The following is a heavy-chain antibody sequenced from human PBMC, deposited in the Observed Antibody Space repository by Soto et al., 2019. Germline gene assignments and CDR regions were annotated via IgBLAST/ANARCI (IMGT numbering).Heavy chain of an antibody. CDR2: INSDGIST. Sequence: EVQLVESGGGLVQPGGSLRLSCAASGFTIGSYWMHWVRQAPGKGLVWVSRINSDGISTNYADSVKGRFTISRDNAKNTLYLQMNSLRADDTAVYYGARDLLGYYMDVWGKGTTVTVSS. CDR3: ARDLLGYYMDV. V-gene: IGHV3-74*01. D-gene: IGHD3-16*01. J-gene: IGHJ6*03. CDR1: GFTIGSYW.